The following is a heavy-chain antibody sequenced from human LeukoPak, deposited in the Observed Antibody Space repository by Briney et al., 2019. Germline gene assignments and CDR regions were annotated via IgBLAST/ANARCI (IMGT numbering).Heavy chain of an antibody. J-gene: IGHJ3*02. Sequence: PSETLSLTCTVSGGSISSNGYYWGWIRQSPGEGLEWIGSVYYSGSTYYNPSLKSRVTISVDTSKHQFSLKLTSVTAADTAVYYCATWGGFGEFPYAFDIWGQGTMVTVSS. CDR3: ATWGGFGEFPYAFDI. V-gene: IGHV4-39*07. CDR2: VYYSGST. CDR1: GGSISSNGYY. D-gene: IGHD3-10*01.